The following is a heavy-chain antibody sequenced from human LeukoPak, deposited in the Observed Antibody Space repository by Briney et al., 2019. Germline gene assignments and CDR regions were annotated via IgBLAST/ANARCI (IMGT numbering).Heavy chain of an antibody. CDR3: ARDGYSSTWYVFDV. V-gene: IGHV6-1*01. CDR1: GDSVSNNSAA. D-gene: IGHD6-13*01. J-gene: IGHJ3*01. Sequence: SQTLSLTCAISGDSVSNNSAAWNWIRQSPSRGLEWLGRTYRRSKWYDDYAVSMTSRITINADTSKNQFFLHLNSVTPEDTAVYYCARDGYSSTWYVFDVWGQGTVVTVSS. CDR2: TYRRSKWYD.